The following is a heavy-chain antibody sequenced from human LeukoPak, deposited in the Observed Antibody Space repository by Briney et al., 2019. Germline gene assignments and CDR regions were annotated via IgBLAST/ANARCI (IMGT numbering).Heavy chain of an antibody. J-gene: IGHJ4*02. V-gene: IGHV4-61*05. Sequence: SETLSLTCTVSGDSISSSSYYWSWLRQPPGKGLEWIGYIYYSGTTNYNPSLKSRVTISVDTSKNQFSLKLSSVTAADTAVYYCARVSLYYYGSGSYYKYRSNYFDYWGQGTLVTVSS. CDR1: GDSISSSSYY. D-gene: IGHD3-10*01. CDR2: IYYSGTT. CDR3: ARVSLYYYGSGSYYKYRSNYFDY.